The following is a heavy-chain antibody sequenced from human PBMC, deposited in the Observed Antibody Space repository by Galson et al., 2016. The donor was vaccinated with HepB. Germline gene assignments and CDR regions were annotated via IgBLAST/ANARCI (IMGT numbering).Heavy chain of an antibody. D-gene: IGHD5-18*01. Sequence: SETLSLTCTVSGGSISSSSYYWGWIRQPPGKGLEWIGSIYYSGSTYYNPALQSRVTIYVDTSKNQFSLKMSSVTAADTAVYYCARRFRYTYGPPYGMDVWGQGTTVTVSS. CDR3: ARRFRYTYGPPYGMDV. CDR2: IYYSGST. V-gene: IGHV4-39*01. J-gene: IGHJ6*02. CDR1: GGSISSSSYY.